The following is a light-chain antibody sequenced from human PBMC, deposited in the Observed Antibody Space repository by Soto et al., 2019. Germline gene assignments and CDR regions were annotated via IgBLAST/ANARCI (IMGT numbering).Light chain of an antibody. CDR3: QEYGTSHPWT. Sequence: EVVLTQSPGALSLSPGEGVTLSCRASQNIRGNELAWYRQKRGQAPRLLIYGGSSRAEGIPDRFRGRGTGTNFTLTISRLEPEDSAVYYCQEYGTSHPWTFGQGTKLEIK. V-gene: IGKV3-20*01. J-gene: IGKJ1*01. CDR1: QNIRGNE. CDR2: GGS.